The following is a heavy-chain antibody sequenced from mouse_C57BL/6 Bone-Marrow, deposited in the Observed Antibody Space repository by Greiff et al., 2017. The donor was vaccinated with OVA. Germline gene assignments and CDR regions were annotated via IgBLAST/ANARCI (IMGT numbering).Heavy chain of an antibody. Sequence: QVTLKESGPGILQPSQTLSLTCSFSGFSLSTFGMGVGRIRQPSGLGLEWLAHIWWDGDKYYNPALKSRLTISKDTSKNQVYLKSANVDTADTATYYSARIGIYYDPFDYWGQGTTLTVSS. CDR3: ARIGIYYDPFDY. J-gene: IGHJ2*01. CDR2: IWWDGDK. CDR1: GFSLSTFGMG. D-gene: IGHD2-4*01. V-gene: IGHV8-8*01.